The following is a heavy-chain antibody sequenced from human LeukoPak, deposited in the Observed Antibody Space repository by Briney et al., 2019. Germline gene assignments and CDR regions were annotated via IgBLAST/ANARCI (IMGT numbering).Heavy chain of an antibody. CDR2: ISYDGSNK. V-gene: IGHV3-30*18. CDR3: AKGVISTPRVGLDY. Sequence: GGSLRLSCAASGFTFSSYGMHWVRQAPGKGLEWVAVISYDGSNKYYADSVKGRFTISRDNSKNTLYLQMNSLRAEDTAVYYCAKGVISTPRVGLDYWGQGTLVTVSS. J-gene: IGHJ4*02. CDR1: GFTFSSYG. D-gene: IGHD3-10*01.